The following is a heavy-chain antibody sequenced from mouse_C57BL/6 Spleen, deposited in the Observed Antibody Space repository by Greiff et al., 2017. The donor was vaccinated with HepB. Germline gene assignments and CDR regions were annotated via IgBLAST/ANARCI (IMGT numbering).Heavy chain of an antibody. CDR1: GFTFSDYG. Sequence: EVKLVESGGGLVKPGGSLKLSCAASGFTFSDYGMHWVRQAPEKGLEWVAYISSGSGTIYYADTVKGRFTISRDNAKNTLFLQMTSLRSEDTAMYYCAKKSHYAMDYWGQGTSVTVSS. CDR3: AKKSHYAMDY. V-gene: IGHV5-17*01. J-gene: IGHJ4*01. CDR2: ISSGSGTI.